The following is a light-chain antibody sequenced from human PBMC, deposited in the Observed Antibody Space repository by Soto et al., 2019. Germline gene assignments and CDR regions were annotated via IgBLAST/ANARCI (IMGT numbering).Light chain of an antibody. CDR2: GAS. V-gene: IGKV3-15*01. CDR1: QSVSSN. J-gene: IGKJ4*01. CDR3: QQYKNWPLT. Sequence: EIVMTQSPATLSVSPGGRATLSCRASQSVSSNLAWYQQKPGQAPRLLIYGASTRATGFPARFSGSGSGTEFPLTISSLQSADFAVYYCQQYKNWPLTFGGGTRVEIK.